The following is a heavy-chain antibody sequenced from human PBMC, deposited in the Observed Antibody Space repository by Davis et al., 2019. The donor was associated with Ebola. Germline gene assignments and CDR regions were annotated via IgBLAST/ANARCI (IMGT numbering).Heavy chain of an antibody. V-gene: IGHV3-23*01. CDR2: ITASGMTT. J-gene: IGHJ4*02. Sequence: GESLKISCAASEVSFNNFAMTWVRQAPGKGLEWVSVITASGMTTYYAESVKGRFTTSRDKSKNTLYLQMDSLRAEDTAVYYCTGAEFYFDFWGQGTLVTVSS. CDR3: TGAEFYFDF. CDR1: EVSFNNFA.